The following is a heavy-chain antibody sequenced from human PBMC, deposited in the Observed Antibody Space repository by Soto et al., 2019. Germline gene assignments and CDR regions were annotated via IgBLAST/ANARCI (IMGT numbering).Heavy chain of an antibody. V-gene: IGHV3-23*01. CDR2: ISGSGGST. D-gene: IGHD2-15*01. Sequence: EVQLLESGGGLVQPGGSLRLSCAASGSTFSSYAMSWVRQAPGKGLEWVSAISGSGGSTYYADSVKGRFTISRDNSKNTLYLQMNSLRAEDTAVYYCAKVFFSVVVAAQAFDIWGQGTMVTVSS. J-gene: IGHJ3*02. CDR1: GSTFSSYA. CDR3: AKVFFSVVVAAQAFDI.